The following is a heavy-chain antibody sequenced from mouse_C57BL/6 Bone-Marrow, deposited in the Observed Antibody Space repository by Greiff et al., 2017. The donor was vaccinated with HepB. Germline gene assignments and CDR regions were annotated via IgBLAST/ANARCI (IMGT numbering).Heavy chain of an antibody. V-gene: IGHV1-15*01. J-gene: IGHJ4*01. Sequence: VKLMESGAELVRPGASVTLSCKASGYTFTDYEMHWVKQTPVQGLEWIGAIDPETGGTAYNQKFKGKAILTADKSSSTAYMELRSLTSEDSAVYYCTRGITTVVDLSYYAMDYWGQGTSVTVSS. CDR1: GYTFTDYE. CDR2: IDPETGGT. CDR3: TRGITTVVDLSYYAMDY. D-gene: IGHD1-1*01.